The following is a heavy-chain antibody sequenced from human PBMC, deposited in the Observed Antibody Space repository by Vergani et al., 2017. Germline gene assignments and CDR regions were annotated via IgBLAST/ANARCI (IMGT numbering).Heavy chain of an antibody. D-gene: IGHD2-8*02. Sequence: EVQMVESGGGLVKPGGSLRLSCVASGFTFSHYSMNWVRQAPGKGLEWVSSISGNNDDVYYADSVKGRFTISRDNAKNSVFLQLNSLRAEDSAVYYCSRDPVVWILSHYYMYVWGKGTTVTVSS. CDR2: ISGNNDDV. J-gene: IGHJ6*03. CDR1: GFTFSHYS. CDR3: SRDPVVWILSHYYMYV. V-gene: IGHV3-21*01.